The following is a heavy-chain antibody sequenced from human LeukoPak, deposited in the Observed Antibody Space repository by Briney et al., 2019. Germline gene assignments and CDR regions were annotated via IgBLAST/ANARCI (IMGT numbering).Heavy chain of an antibody. Sequence: GGSLRPSCAASGFTFKSYAMTWVRQAPGKGLERVSTISSSGGGTLYADSVKGRFTISRDNSKNTLYLQMNSLTVEDTAVYYCAKVMIAFNAFDYWGQGTLVTVSS. D-gene: IGHD3-22*01. CDR3: AKVMIAFNAFDY. V-gene: IGHV3-23*01. CDR2: ISSSGGGT. CDR1: GFTFKSYA. J-gene: IGHJ4*02.